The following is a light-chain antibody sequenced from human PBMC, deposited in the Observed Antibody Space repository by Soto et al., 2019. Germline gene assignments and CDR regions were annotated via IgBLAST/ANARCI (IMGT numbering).Light chain of an antibody. CDR2: EVA. J-gene: IGLJ1*01. CDR1: SGDVGGYNL. Sequence: QPVLTKPASVFGSPGQSITFPCTGTSGDVGGYNLVSWYQQHPGKAPKLMIYEVAERPSGVSNRFSGSKSGNAASLTISGLQPDDEADYYCCSYAGNSEVFGTGTKVTVL. V-gene: IGLV2-23*02. CDR3: CSYAGNSEV.